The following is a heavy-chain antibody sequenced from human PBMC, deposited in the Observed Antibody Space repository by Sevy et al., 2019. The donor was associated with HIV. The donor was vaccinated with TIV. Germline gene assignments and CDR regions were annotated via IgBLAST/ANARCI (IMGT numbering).Heavy chain of an antibody. CDR3: AKDLAGPGRRYFDY. V-gene: IGHV3-30*02. J-gene: IGHJ4*02. Sequence: GGSLRLSCAASGFTFSNFGMHWVRQVPGKGLEWVTFIRYDGSDKYYAASVKGRFTISRDDSKNTLYLQMDSLRAEDTAIYYCAKDLAGPGRRYFDYWGQGTLVTVSS. CDR1: GFTFSNFG. D-gene: IGHD6-13*01. CDR2: IRYDGSDK.